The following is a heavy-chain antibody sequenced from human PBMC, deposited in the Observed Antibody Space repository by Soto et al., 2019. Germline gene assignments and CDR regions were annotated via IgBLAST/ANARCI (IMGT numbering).Heavy chain of an antibody. CDR1: GFTFSSYG. CDR3: AKQEGVGYNYGHFDY. D-gene: IGHD1-1*01. J-gene: IGHJ4*02. CDR2: ISYDGSNK. V-gene: IGHV3-30*18. Sequence: QVQLVESGGGVVQPGRSLRLSCAASGFTFSSYGIHWVRQAPGKGLEWVAVISYDGSNKYYADSVQGRFTISRDNSKNTRYLQMNSLRAEDTAVYYCAKQEGVGYNYGHFDYWGQGTLVTVS.